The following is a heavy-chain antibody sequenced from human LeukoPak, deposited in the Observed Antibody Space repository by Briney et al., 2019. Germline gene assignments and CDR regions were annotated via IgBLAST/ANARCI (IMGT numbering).Heavy chain of an antibody. V-gene: IGHV4-38-2*02. CDR2: IYHSGSA. Sequence: SETLSLTCGVSGYSISSGYQWAWIRQSPGEGLEWIGSIYHSGSAHYNPSLKSRVTISEETSKNQFSLNMYFVTAADTAVYYCARDPRWLTPDCTSTSCYENYFDPWGQGTLVTVSS. CDR3: ARDPRWLTPDCTSTSCYENYFDP. J-gene: IGHJ5*02. D-gene: IGHD2-2*01. CDR1: GYSISSGYQ.